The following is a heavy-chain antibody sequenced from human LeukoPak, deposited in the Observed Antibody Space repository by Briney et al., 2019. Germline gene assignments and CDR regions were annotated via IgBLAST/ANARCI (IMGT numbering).Heavy chain of an antibody. J-gene: IGHJ3*02. V-gene: IGHV1-2*02. CDR3: ARAPLEQWPVGDAFDI. Sequence: ASVKVSCKASGYTFTGYYMHWVRQAPGQGLEWMGWINPNSGGTNYAQKFQGRATMTRDTSISTAYMELSRLRSDDTAVYYCARAPLEQWPVGDAFDIWGQGTMVTVSS. D-gene: IGHD6-19*01. CDR1: GYTFTGYY. CDR2: INPNSGGT.